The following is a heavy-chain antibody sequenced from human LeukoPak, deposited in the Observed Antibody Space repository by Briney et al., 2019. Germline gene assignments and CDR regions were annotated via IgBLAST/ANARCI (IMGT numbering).Heavy chain of an antibody. CDR2: IKEDGSEK. J-gene: IGHJ4*02. CDR3: ARGYSSGWYYFDY. Sequence: PGGSLSLSCVASGFTFSSCWMSWVRQAPGKGLEWVANIKEDGSEKYYADSVKGRFTISRDSSKNTLYLQMNSLRAEDTAVYYCARGYSSGWYYFDYWGQGTLVTVSS. V-gene: IGHV3-7*04. CDR1: GFTFSSCW. D-gene: IGHD6-19*01.